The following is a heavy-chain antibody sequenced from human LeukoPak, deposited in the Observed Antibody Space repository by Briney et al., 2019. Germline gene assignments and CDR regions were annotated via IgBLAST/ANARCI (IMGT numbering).Heavy chain of an antibody. J-gene: IGHJ5*02. CDR2: VFYSGST. CDR3: ARAGGYCSSTRCYNWFDP. CDR1: GGSFSGYY. D-gene: IGHD2-2*01. V-gene: IGHV4-59*01. Sequence: SETLSLTCAVYGGSFSGYYWSWIRQPPGKGLEWIGHVFYSGSTNYNPSLRSRVTLSVDTSKNQFSLKLTSVTAADTAVYYCARAGGYCSSTRCYNWFDPWGQGTLVTVSS.